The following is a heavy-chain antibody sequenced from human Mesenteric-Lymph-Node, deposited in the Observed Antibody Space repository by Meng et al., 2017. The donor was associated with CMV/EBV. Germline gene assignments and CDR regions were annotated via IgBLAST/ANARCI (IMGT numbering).Heavy chain of an antibody. J-gene: IGHJ6*02. CDR1: GGSISSYY. CDR3: AREGEYSSSWYGNYYYYYGMDV. D-gene: IGHD6-13*01. V-gene: IGHV4-59*12. CDR2: IYYSGST. Sequence: SETLSLTCTVSGGSISSYYWSWIRQPPGKGLEWIGSIYYSGSTYYNPSLKSRVTISVDTSKNQFSLKLSSVTAADTAVYYCAREGEYSSSWYGNYYYYYGMDVWGQGTTVTVSS.